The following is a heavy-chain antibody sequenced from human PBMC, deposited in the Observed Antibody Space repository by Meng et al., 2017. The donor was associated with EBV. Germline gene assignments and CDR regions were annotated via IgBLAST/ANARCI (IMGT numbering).Heavy chain of an antibody. CDR3: ARVATYDYIWGSYRYNYFDY. CDR2: IIPIFGTA. V-gene: IGHV1-69*06. J-gene: IGHJ4*02. Sequence: QVQRVQSGAEVKKPGSSVKGPCKASGGTFSIYAISWVRQAPGQELEWMGGIIPIFGTANYAQKFQGRVTITADKSTSTAYMELSSLRSEDTAVYYCARVATYDYIWGSYRYNYFDYWGQGTLVTVSS. CDR1: GGTFSIYA. D-gene: IGHD3-16*02.